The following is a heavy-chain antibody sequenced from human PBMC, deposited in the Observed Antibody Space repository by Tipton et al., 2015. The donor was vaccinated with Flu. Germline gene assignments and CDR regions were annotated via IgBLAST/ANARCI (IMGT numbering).Heavy chain of an antibody. D-gene: IGHD3-22*01. V-gene: IGHV5-51*01. Sequence: VQLVQSGAEVKKPGESLKISCKGSGYSFTSYWIGWVRQMPGKGLEWMGIIYSGDSDTRYSPSFQGQVTISADKSIRTAYLQWSSLKASDTAMNYCARLSYYDGSGYTGFDYWGQGTLVTVSS. CDR2: IYSGDSDT. CDR1: GYSFTSYW. CDR3: ARLSYYDGSGYTGFDY. J-gene: IGHJ4*02.